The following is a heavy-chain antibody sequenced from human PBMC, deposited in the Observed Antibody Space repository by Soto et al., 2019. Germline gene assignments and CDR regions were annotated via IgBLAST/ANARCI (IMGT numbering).Heavy chain of an antibody. V-gene: IGHV3-11*01. CDR3: AAGYSSSSFVAYYYYMDV. Sequence: GGSLRLSCAASGFTFSDYYMSWIRQAPGKGLEWVSYISSSCSTIYFADSVKGRFTISRDNAKNSLYLQMNSLRAEDTAVYYCAAGYSSSSFVAYYYYMDVWGKGTTVTVSS. CDR2: ISSSCSTI. CDR1: GFTFSDYY. D-gene: IGHD6-6*01. J-gene: IGHJ6*03.